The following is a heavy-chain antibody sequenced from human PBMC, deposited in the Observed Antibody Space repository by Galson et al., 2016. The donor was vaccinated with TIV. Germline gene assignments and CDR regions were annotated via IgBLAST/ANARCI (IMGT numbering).Heavy chain of an antibody. CDR1: GYIFTNYY. J-gene: IGHJ4*02. Sequence: SVKVSCKASGYIFTNYYIHWVRQAPGQGLEWMGWINADSGGTIYAQKFQGRVAMTRDTSINTAYLELRRLISDDTAVYYCARVNWARAFDYWGQGTRVTVSS. CDR3: ARVNWARAFDY. CDR2: INADSGGT. D-gene: IGHD7-27*01. V-gene: IGHV1-2*02.